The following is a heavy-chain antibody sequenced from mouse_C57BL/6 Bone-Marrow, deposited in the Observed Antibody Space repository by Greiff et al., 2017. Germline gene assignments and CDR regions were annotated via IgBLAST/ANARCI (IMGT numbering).Heavy chain of an antibody. CDR1: GYTFTSYW. V-gene: IGHV1-59*01. CDR3: TRQIGYYFYWYFDV. D-gene: IGHD2-3*01. J-gene: IGHJ1*03. CDR2: IDPSDSYT. Sequence: VQLQQPGAELVRPGTSVKLSCKASGYTFTSYWMHWVKQRPGQGLEWIGVIDPSDSYTNYNQKFKGKATLTVDTSSSTAYMQLSSLPSEDSAVYYCTRQIGYYFYWYFDVWGTGTTVTVSS.